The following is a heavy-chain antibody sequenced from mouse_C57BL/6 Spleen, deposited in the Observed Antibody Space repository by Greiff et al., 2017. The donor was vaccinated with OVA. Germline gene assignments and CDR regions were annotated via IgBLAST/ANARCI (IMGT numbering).Heavy chain of an antibody. V-gene: IGHV1-81*01. Sequence: QVQLQQSGAELARPGASVKLSCKASGYTFTSYGISWVKQRTGQGLEWIGEIYPRSGNTYYNEKFKGKATLTADKSSSTAYMELRSLTSEDSAVYFCAGYDYGSSFWYFDVWGTGTTVTVSS. CDR3: AGYDYGSSFWYFDV. J-gene: IGHJ1*03. CDR1: GYTFTSYG. D-gene: IGHD1-1*01. CDR2: IYPRSGNT.